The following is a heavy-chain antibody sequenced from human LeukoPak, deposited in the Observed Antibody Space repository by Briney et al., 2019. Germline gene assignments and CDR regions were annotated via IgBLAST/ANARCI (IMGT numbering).Heavy chain of an antibody. CDR1: GGSISSYY. V-gene: IGHV4-59*01. CDR3: ARAEDTSVRGVPYIFDY. CDR2: IYYSGST. D-gene: IGHD3-10*01. Sequence: PSETLSLTWTVSGGSISSYYWSWVRQPPGKGLEWVGYIYYSGSTNYNPSLKRRVTISVDTSKNQFSLKLTSVTAADTAVYYCARAEDTSVRGVPYIFDYWGQGPLVTASS. J-gene: IGHJ4*02.